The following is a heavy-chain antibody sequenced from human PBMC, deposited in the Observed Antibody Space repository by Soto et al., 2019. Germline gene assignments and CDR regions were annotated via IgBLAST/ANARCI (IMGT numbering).Heavy chain of an antibody. CDR3: ARGIYVGSSGYYLDY. J-gene: IGHJ4*02. CDR1: GDSIRSRYYY. Sequence: SETLSLTCTVSGDSIRSRYYYWGWIRQPPGKGLEWIVSRYDDGSAFYNPSLKSRVTISVDTSKNQFSLKLTSVTAADTAVYYCARGIYVGSSGYYLDYWGQGILVTVSS. V-gene: IGHV4-39*01. CDR2: RYDDGSA. D-gene: IGHD3-22*01.